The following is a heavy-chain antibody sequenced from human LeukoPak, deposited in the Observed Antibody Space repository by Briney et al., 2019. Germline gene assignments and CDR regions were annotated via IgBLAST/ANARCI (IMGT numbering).Heavy chain of an antibody. Sequence: GSLRLSCAASGFTFSSYGMHWVRQAPGKGLEWVAVISYDGSNKYYADSVKGRFTISRDNSKNTLYLQMNSLRAEDTAVYYCARRAVATHYYYYMDVWGKGTTVTVSS. CDR3: ARRAVATHYYYYMDV. CDR2: ISYDGSNK. CDR1: GFTFSSYG. J-gene: IGHJ6*03. V-gene: IGHV3-30*03. D-gene: IGHD5-12*01.